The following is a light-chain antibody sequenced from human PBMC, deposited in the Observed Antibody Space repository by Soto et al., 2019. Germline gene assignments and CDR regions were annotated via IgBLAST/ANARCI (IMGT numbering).Light chain of an antibody. CDR3: RSTVTSPTSV. V-gene: IGLV2-14*03. J-gene: IGLJ1*01. CDR1: SSDIGHYDY. CDR2: HVT. Sequence: QSALTQPASVSGSPGQTITISCTGTSSDIGHYDYVSWYQQHPGKAPKLMIYHVTYRPSGASNRYSGSKSGNSASLTISGLQADDEAEYYWRSTVTSPTSVFGRGTKVTV.